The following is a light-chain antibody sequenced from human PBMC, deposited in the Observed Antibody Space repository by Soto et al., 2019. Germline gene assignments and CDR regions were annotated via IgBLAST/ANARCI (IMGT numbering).Light chain of an antibody. J-gene: IGKJ1*01. CDR1: QSVSSY. Sequence: EIVLTQSPATLSLSPGERATLSCRASQSVSSYLAWYQQKPGQAPRLLIYDASNRATGIPARFSGSGSGTDFTLTISSLEPEDFAVHYCQQRSNWPRWTFGQGTKVEIK. CDR3: QQRSNWPRWT. V-gene: IGKV3-11*01. CDR2: DAS.